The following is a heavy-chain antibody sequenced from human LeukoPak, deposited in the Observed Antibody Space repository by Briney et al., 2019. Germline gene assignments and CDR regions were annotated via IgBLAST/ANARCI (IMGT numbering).Heavy chain of an antibody. CDR1: GFTFSSYS. V-gene: IGHV3-48*04. D-gene: IGHD6-25*01. Sequence: PGGSLRLSFAASGFTFSSYSMNWVRQAPGKGLEWVSYISSSSSTIYYADSVKGRFTISRDNAKNSLYLQMNSLRAEDTAVYYCARDEAGRRRNWFDPWGQGTLVTVSS. J-gene: IGHJ5*02. CDR2: ISSSSSTI. CDR3: ARDEAGRRRNWFDP.